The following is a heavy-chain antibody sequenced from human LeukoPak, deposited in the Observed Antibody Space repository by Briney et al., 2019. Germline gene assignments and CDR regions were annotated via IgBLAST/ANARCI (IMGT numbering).Heavy chain of an antibody. CDR2: MNPNSGNT. Sequence: ASVKVSCKASGYTFTSYDINWVRQATGQGREWMGWMNPNSGNTGYAQKFQGRVTMTRNTSISTAYMELSSLRSEATAVYYCARGGESYGSGSYYGLRYYYYYMDVWGKGTTVTISS. J-gene: IGHJ6*03. V-gene: IGHV1-8*01. D-gene: IGHD3-10*01. CDR3: ARGGESYGSGSYYGLRYYYYYMDV. CDR1: GYTFTSYD.